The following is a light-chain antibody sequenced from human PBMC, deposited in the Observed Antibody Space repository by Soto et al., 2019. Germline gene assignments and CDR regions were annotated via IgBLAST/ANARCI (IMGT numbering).Light chain of an antibody. CDR3: QQRSDWPPIT. CDR2: DAS. Sequence: TVLTQSPATLSLSPGERATLSCRASQSVCDYLAWYQQKPGQAPRLLIYDASNRAAGVPYRFRGSGSGTDFTLIISSVEPADFVVYYCQQRSDWPPITFGGGTKVEIK. V-gene: IGKV3-11*01. CDR1: QSVCDY. J-gene: IGKJ4*01.